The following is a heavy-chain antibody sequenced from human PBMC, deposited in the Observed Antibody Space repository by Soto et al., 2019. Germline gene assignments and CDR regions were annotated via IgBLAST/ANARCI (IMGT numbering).Heavy chain of an antibody. CDR3: AREEGPGRRVAGKVDV. J-gene: IGHJ6*02. D-gene: IGHD6-19*01. CDR2: ISSSGSTI. CDR1: GFTFSDYY. Sequence: QVQLVEAGGGLVKPGGSLRLSCAASGFTFSDYYMSWIRQAPGKGLEWVSYISSSGSTIYYADSVQGRCTISRDNAKNSLNQQMNSLRAEDTAVYYCAREEGPGRRVAGKVDVGGQGTTVTVSS. V-gene: IGHV3-11*01.